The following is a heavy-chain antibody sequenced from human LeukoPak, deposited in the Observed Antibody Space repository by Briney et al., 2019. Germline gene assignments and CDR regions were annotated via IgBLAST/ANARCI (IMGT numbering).Heavy chain of an antibody. V-gene: IGHV4-34*01. Sequence: WETLSLTCAVYGGSFSGYYWSWIRQPPGKGLEWIGEINHSGSTNYNPSLKSRVTISVDTSKNQFSLKLSSVTAADTAVYYCASLTGTTDYYYYMDVWGKGTTVTVYS. J-gene: IGHJ6*03. CDR2: INHSGST. CDR1: GGSFSGYY. CDR3: ASLTGTTDYYYYMDV. D-gene: IGHD1-20*01.